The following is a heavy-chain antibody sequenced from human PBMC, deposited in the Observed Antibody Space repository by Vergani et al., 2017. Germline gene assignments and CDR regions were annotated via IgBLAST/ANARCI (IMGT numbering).Heavy chain of an antibody. Sequence: QVQLVESGGGVVQPGGSLRLSCAASGFTFSSYCMHWVRQAPGKGLEGVAFIRYDGSNKYYADSVKGRFTISRDNSKNTLYLQMNSLRAEDTAVYYCARKHDGDYYYYGMDVWGQGTTVTVSS. CDR1: GFTFSSYC. V-gene: IGHV3-30*02. J-gene: IGHJ6*02. CDR3: ARKHDGDYYYYGMDV. CDR2: IRYDGSNK. D-gene: IGHD4-17*01.